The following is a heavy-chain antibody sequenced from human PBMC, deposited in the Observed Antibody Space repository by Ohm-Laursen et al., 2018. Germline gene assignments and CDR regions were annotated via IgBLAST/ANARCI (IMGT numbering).Heavy chain of an antibody. CDR3: AKGGSLLWFGELGHDY. Sequence: SLRLSCAASGFTFSSYAMSWVRQAPGKGLEWVSGISWNSGSIGYADSVKGRFTISRDNAKNSLYLQMNSLRAEDTALYYCAKGGSLLWFGELGHDYWGQGTLVTVSS. J-gene: IGHJ4*02. CDR1: GFTFSSYA. CDR2: ISWNSGSI. V-gene: IGHV3-9*01. D-gene: IGHD3-10*01.